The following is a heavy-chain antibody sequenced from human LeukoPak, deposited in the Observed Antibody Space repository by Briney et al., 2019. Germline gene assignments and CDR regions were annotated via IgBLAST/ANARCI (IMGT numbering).Heavy chain of an antibody. V-gene: IGHV1-69*04. CDR1: GGTFSSYA. CDR2: IIPILGIA. J-gene: IGHJ6*02. CDR3: ASPPNSGYYYYGMDV. Sequence: SVKVSCKASGGTFSSYAISWVGQAPGQGLEWMGRIIPILGIANYAQKFQGRVTITADKSTSTAYMELSSLRSEDTAVYYCASPPNSGYYYYGMDVWGQGTTVTVSS. D-gene: IGHD2-8*02.